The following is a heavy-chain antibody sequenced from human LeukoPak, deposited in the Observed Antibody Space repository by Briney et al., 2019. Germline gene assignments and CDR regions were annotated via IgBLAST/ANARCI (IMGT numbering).Heavy chain of an antibody. CDR2: INQDGRSK. Sequence: GGSLRLSCAASGFTFSRYWMSWVRQAPGKGLEWVANINQDGRSKDHADYVTGRFTISRDNAKNSLYLQMTGLRADETDVYYCARDHDGKDYWGQGTLVTVSS. J-gene: IGHJ4*02. CDR1: GFTFSRYW. V-gene: IGHV3-7*01. CDR3: ARDHDGKDY.